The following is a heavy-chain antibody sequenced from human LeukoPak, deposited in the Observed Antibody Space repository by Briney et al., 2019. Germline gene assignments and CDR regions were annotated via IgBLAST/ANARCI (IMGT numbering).Heavy chain of an antibody. D-gene: IGHD3-16*01. Sequence: SETLSLTCTVSGGSISSSSYYWGWIRQPPGKGLEWIGEVYHTGDTNYNPSLKSRITISVDKSNNQFSLKLTSVTAADTAVYYCTRGGTDALSYWGQGTLVTVSS. CDR1: GGSISSSSYY. V-gene: IGHV4-39*07. J-gene: IGHJ4*02. CDR2: VYHTGDT. CDR3: TRGGTDALSY.